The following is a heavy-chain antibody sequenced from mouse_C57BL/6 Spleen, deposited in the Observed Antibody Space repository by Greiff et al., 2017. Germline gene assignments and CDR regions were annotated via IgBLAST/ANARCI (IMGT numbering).Heavy chain of an antibody. CDR2: ISNGGGST. D-gene: IGHD1-1*01. J-gene: IGHJ4*01. Sequence: EVKVVESGGGLVQPGGSLKLSCAASGFTFSDYYMYWVRQTPEKRLEWVAYISNGGGSTYYADNVKGRFTLSRDNAKNTLYLQMSRLKSEDTAMYYCARRYGSDYRYAMDYWGQGTSVTVSS. CDR3: ARRYGSDYRYAMDY. V-gene: IGHV5-12*01. CDR1: GFTFSDYY.